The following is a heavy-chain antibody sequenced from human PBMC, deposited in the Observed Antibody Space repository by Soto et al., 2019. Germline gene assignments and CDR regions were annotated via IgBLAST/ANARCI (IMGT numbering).Heavy chain of an antibody. CDR3: ARVELPSYFYY. J-gene: IGHJ4*02. CDR1: GGSISSGDYY. D-gene: IGHD1-26*01. CDR2: IYYSGST. V-gene: IGHV4-30-4*01. Sequence: QVQLQESGPGLVKPSQTLSLTCTVSGGSISSGDYYWSWIRQPPGKGLEWIGYIYYSGSTYYNPSLRRRVTIPVDTSKNQFSLKLSSVTAADTAVYYCARVELPSYFYYWGQGTLVTVSS.